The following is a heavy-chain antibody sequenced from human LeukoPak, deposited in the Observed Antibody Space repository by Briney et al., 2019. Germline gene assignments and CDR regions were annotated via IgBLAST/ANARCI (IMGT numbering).Heavy chain of an antibody. V-gene: IGHV4-39*07. CDR3: ARDSCCSTSCRKKFDY. J-gene: IGHJ4*02. D-gene: IGHD2-2*01. CDR1: GGSISSSNYY. CDR2: IYYSGST. Sequence: PSETLSLTCTVSGGSISSSNYYWGWIRQPPGKGLEWIGSIYYSGSTYYNPSLKSRVTISVDTSKNQFSLKLSSVTAADTAVYYCARDSCCSTSCRKKFDYWGQGTLVTVSS.